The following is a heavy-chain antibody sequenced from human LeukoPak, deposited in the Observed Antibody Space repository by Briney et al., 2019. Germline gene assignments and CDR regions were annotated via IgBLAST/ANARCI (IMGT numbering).Heavy chain of an antibody. J-gene: IGHJ4*02. CDR3: TRGGGQLDF. CDR2: MNQDGNSI. V-gene: IGHV3-7*01. D-gene: IGHD1-1*01. Sequence: GGSLRLSCAAFGFTFSNSWMSWVRQAPGKGLEWVANMNQDGNSIYYVDSVKGRFTISRDNAKYSLYLHMNSLRAEDTAVYYCTRGGGQLDFWGQGTLVTVSS. CDR1: GFTFSNSW.